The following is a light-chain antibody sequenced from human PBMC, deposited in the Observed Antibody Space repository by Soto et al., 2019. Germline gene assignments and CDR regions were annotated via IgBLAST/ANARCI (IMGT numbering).Light chain of an antibody. CDR3: QQYGSSSLT. Sequence: EIVLTQSPGTLSLSPGERATLSCRASQSVSSSYLAWYQQKPGQAPGLLIYGASSRATGTTDRFSGSGSGTDFTLTIIRLEPEDFAVYYCQQYGSSSLTFGGGTKVEIK. J-gene: IGKJ4*01. V-gene: IGKV3-20*01. CDR2: GAS. CDR1: QSVSSSY.